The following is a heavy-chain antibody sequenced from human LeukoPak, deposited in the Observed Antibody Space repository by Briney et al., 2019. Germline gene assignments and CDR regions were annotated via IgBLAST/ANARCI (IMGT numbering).Heavy chain of an antibody. CDR1: GFTFSSYL. Sequence: GGSLRLSCAASGFTFSSYLMSWVRQAPGKGLEWVANIKQDGSEKYYVDSVKGRFTISRDNAKNSLYLQMNSLRAEDTAVYYCARDPATPTVTTFRLDSYWGQGTLVTVSS. CDR2: IKQDGSEK. J-gene: IGHJ4*02. D-gene: IGHD4-17*01. V-gene: IGHV3-7*01. CDR3: ARDPATPTVTTFRLDSY.